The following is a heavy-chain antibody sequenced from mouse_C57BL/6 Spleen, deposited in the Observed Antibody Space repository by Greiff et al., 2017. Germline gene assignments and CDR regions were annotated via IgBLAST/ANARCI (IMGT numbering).Heavy chain of an antibody. CDR3: ARYSYYYGSSYWYFDV. D-gene: IGHD1-1*01. CDR1: GYTFTSYD. CDR2: IYPRDGST. J-gene: IGHJ1*03. V-gene: IGHV1-85*01. Sequence: LVESGPELVKPGASVKLSCKASGYTFTSYDINWVKQRPGQGLEWIGWIYPRDGSTKYNEKFKGKATLTVDTSSSTAYMELHSLTSEDSAVYFCARYSYYYGSSYWYFDVWGTGTTVTVSS.